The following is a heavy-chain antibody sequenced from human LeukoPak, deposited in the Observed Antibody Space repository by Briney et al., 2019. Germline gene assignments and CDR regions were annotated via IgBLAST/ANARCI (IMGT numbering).Heavy chain of an antibody. D-gene: IGHD3-9*01. J-gene: IGHJ5*02. Sequence: GGSLRLSCAASGFTFSSYAMSWVRQAPGKGLEWVSAISGSGGSTYYADSVKGRFTISRDNSKNTLYLQMNSLKTEDTAVYYCTTDPTYYDILTGYPRDNWFDPWGQGTLVTVSS. CDR3: TTDPTYYDILTGYPRDNWFDP. CDR1: GFTFSSYA. V-gene: IGHV3-23*01. CDR2: ISGSGGST.